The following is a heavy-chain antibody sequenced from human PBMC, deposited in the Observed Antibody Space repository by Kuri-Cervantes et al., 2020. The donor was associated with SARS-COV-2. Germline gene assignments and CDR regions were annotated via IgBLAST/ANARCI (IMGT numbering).Heavy chain of an antibody. V-gene: IGHV3-23*01. CDR2: ITGGGGNT. D-gene: IGHD1-26*01. CDR3: AGGVATLLGFDY. Sequence: GESLKISCAASGFTFSNYAMTWVRQAPGKGLDWVSTITGGGGNTYYADSVRGRLTISRDNSKNTLYLQIHRLRAEDTAVYYCAGGVATLLGFDYWGQGTLVTGSS. J-gene: IGHJ4*02. CDR1: GFTFSNYA.